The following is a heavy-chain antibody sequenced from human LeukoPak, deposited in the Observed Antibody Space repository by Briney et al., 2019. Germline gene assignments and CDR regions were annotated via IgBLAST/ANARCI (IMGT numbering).Heavy chain of an antibody. CDR2: INHSGST. D-gene: IGHD3-3*01. V-gene: IGHV4-39*07. J-gene: IGHJ5*02. Sequence: SETLSLTCTVSGGSISSSSYYWSWIRQPPGKGLEWIGEINHSGSTNYNPSLKSRVTISVDTSKNQFSLKLSSVTAADTAVYYCARGPATNFWSGYSSGVNWFDPWGQGTLVTVSS. CDR3: ARGPATNFWSGYSSGVNWFDP. CDR1: GGSISSSSYY.